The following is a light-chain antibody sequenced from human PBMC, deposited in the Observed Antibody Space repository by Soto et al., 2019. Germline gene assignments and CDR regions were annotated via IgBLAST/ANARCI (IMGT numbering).Light chain of an antibody. J-gene: IGLJ1*01. V-gene: IGLV2-23*01. CDR3: SSYAGSSTYV. CDR1: SSDVGSYNL. CDR2: EGS. Sequence: QLVLTQPASVSGSPGQSITISCTGTSSDVGSYNLVSWYQQHPGKAPKVMIYEGSKRPSGVSNRFSGSKSGNTASLTISGLQAEDEADYYCSSYAGSSTYVFGTGTKLTVL.